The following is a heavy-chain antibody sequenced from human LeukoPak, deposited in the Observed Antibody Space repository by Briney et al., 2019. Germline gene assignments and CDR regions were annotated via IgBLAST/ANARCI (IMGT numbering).Heavy chain of an antibody. Sequence: ASVKVSCKASGGTFTSYDINWVRQATGQGLEWMGWMNPNSGNTGYAQKFQGRVTITRNTSISTAYMELSSLRSEDTAVYYCARGSGYDILTGYYDFWGQGTLVTVSS. V-gene: IGHV1-8*03. CDR1: GGTFTSYD. CDR2: MNPNSGNT. D-gene: IGHD3-9*01. CDR3: ARGSGYDILTGYYDF. J-gene: IGHJ4*02.